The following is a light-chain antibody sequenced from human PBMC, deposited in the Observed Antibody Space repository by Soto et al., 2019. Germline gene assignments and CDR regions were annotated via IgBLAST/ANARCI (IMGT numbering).Light chain of an antibody. CDR1: QSVSSN. Sequence: EIVMTQSPATLSVSPGGRATLSCRASQSVSSNLAWYQQKPGQAPRLLIYGASTRATAFPARFSGSGSGIEFTLTISSLQSEDFAVYYCQQYKNWPLTFGGGTKVEIK. CDR2: GAS. CDR3: QQYKNWPLT. J-gene: IGKJ4*01. V-gene: IGKV3-15*01.